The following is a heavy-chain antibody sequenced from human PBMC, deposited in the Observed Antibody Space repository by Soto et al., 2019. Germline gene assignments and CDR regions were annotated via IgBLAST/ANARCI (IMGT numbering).Heavy chain of an antibody. Sequence: GASVKVSCKASGYTFTGYYMHWVRQAPGQGLEWMGWINPNSGGTNYAQKFQGWVTMTRDTSISTAYMELSRLRSDDTAVYYCARVFLKLELNPLDFVFWCQGLLVTGFS. CDR3: ARVFLKLELNPLDFVF. D-gene: IGHD1-26*01. CDR1: GYTFTGYY. CDR2: INPNSGGT. V-gene: IGHV1-2*04. J-gene: IGHJ4*02.